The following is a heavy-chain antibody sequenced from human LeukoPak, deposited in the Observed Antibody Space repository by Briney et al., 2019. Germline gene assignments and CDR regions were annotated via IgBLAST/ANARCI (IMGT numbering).Heavy chain of an antibody. CDR3: TRDSQGSGTYSADH. J-gene: IGHJ4*02. D-gene: IGHD3-10*01. V-gene: IGHV3-7*01. CDR2: MNQDGSRK. Sequence: GGSLRLSCVVSGFTFSSSWMSSVPQGPGKGPEWVANMNQDGSRKYYVDSVKGRFTISRDNAKNSLFLQMNGLRAEDTAVYYCTRDSQGSGTYSADHWGQGTLVTVSS. CDR1: GFTFSSSW.